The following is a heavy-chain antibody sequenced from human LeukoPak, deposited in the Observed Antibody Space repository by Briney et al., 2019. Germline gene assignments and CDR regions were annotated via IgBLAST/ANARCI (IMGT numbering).Heavy chain of an antibody. CDR3: ARDSPSENYGDYHPLTNWFDP. V-gene: IGHV4-4*07. J-gene: IGHJ5*02. D-gene: IGHD4-17*01. Sequence: SETLSLTCTVSGGSISSYYWSWIRQPAGKGLEWIGRIYTSGSTNYNPSLKSRVTMSVDTSKNQFSLKLSSVTAADTAVHYCARDSPSENYGDYHPLTNWFDPWGQGTLVTVSS. CDR2: IYTSGST. CDR1: GGSISSYY.